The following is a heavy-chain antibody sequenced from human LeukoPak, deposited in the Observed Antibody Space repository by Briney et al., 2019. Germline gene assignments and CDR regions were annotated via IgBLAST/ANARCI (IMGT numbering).Heavy chain of an antibody. D-gene: IGHD4-17*01. CDR1: GFTFSSFA. CDR2: ITGTHYTT. CDR3: TKDPNGDYVGAFDP. V-gene: IGHV3-23*01. J-gene: IGHJ5*02. Sequence: GGSLRLSCAASGFTFSSFAMTWVRQAPGKRLEWVSSITGTHYTTYNTDSVKGRFTISRGNSKNTLYLQMNSLRADDTAVYYCTKDPNGDYVGAFDPWGQGTLVTVSS.